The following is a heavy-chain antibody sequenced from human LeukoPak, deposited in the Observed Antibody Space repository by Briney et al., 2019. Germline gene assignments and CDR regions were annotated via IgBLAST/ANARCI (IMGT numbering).Heavy chain of an antibody. D-gene: IGHD1-14*01. Sequence: PGGSLRLSCAASGFTFSNAWMSWVRQAPGKGLEWVSTISGSGGSTSYADSVKGRFTISRDNSYNTLYLQMNNLSAEDTAIYYCTTGGFDYWAQGTLVTVSS. CDR1: GFTFSNAW. J-gene: IGHJ4*02. V-gene: IGHV3-23*01. CDR2: ISGSGGST. CDR3: TTGGFDY.